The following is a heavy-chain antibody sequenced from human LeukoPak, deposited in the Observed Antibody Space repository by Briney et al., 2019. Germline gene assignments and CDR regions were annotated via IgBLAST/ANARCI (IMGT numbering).Heavy chain of an antibody. D-gene: IGHD1-26*01. CDR1: GFTFSSYG. CDR2: ISYDGSNK. Sequence: PGRSLRLSCAASGFTFSSYGMHWVRQAPGKGLEWVAVISYDGSNKYYADSVKGRFTISRDNSKNTLYLQMNSLRAEDTAAYYCAKEKGSIVGATKGLGYWGQGTLVTVSS. CDR3: AKEKGSIVGATKGLGY. V-gene: IGHV3-30*18. J-gene: IGHJ4*02.